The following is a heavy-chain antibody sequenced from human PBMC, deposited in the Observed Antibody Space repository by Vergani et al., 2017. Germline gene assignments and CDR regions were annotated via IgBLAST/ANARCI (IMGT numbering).Heavy chain of an antibody. Sequence: QVTLRESGPALVEPTQTLTLTCTFSGFSILTSEMCVSWIRQPPGKALEWLALIDWNDNKYFNTSLKTRLTISKDASKNQVVLTMTNMDPVDTATYYCARIRRRGRSGYDIFDFWGQGILVTVAS. D-gene: IGHD5-12*01. CDR3: ARIRRRGRSGYDIFDF. CDR1: GFSILTSEMC. J-gene: IGHJ4*02. V-gene: IGHV2-70*01. CDR2: IDWNDNK.